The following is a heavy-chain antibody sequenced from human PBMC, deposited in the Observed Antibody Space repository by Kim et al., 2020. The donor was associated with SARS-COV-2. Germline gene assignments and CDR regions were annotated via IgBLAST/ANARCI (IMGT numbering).Heavy chain of an antibody. Sequence: GGSLRLSCAASGFTFSSYAMSWVRQAPGKGLEWVSAISGSGGSTYYADSVKGRFTISRDNSKNTLYLQMNSLRAEDTAVYYCAKDLSGWPENNWFDPWGQGTLVTVSS. D-gene: IGHD6-19*01. V-gene: IGHV3-23*01. CDR2: ISGSGGST. CDR3: AKDLSGWPENNWFDP. J-gene: IGHJ5*02. CDR1: GFTFSSYA.